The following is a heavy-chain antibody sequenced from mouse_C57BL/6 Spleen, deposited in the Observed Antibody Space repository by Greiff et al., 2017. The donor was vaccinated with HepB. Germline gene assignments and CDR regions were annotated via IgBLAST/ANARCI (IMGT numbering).Heavy chain of an antibody. Sequence: VKLMESGAELVKPGASVKISCKASGYAFSSYWMNWVKQRPGKGLEWIGQIYPGDGDTNYNGKFKGKATLTADKSSSTAYMQLSSLTSEDSAVYFCARFNGYYDYYAMDYWGQGTSVTVSS. V-gene: IGHV1-80*01. CDR1: GYAFSSYW. J-gene: IGHJ4*01. CDR3: ARFNGYYDYYAMDY. CDR2: IYPGDGDT. D-gene: IGHD2-3*01.